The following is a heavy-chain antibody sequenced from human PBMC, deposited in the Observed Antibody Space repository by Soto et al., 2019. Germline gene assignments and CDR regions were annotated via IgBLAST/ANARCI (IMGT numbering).Heavy chain of an antibody. J-gene: IGHJ4*02. CDR2: IYYSGST. D-gene: IGHD4-17*01. V-gene: IGHV4-31*03. CDR3: ASSPEATVTAFDY. Sequence: QVQLQESGPGLVKPSQTLSLTCTVSGGSISSGGYYWSWIRQHPGKGLEWIGYIYYSGSTYYNPSLKSRVTISVDTAKNPFALKLSFVTAADTAVYYCASSPEATVTAFDYWGQGTLVTVSS. CDR1: GGSISSGGYY.